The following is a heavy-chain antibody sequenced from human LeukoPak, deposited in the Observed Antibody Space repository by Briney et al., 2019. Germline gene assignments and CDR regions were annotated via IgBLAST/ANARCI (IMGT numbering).Heavy chain of an antibody. CDR3: ASPTVTGYFDY. J-gene: IGHJ4*02. V-gene: IGHV1-46*01. D-gene: IGHD4-17*01. CDR2: INPSGGST. CDR1: GYTFTSYY. Sequence: ASVKVSCKASGYTFTSYYMHWVRQAPGQGLEWMGIINPSGGSTSYAQKFQGRVTMTRDTSISTAYMGLSRLRSDDTAVYYCASPTVTGYFDYWGQGTLVTVSS.